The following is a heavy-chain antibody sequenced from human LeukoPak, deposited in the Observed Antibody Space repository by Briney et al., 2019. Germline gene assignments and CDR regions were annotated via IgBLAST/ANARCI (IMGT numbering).Heavy chain of an antibody. Sequence: GGSLRLSCEASGFTFSNSAMAWVRQAPGKGLEWVSGISASGHYTYNADSGKGRFTISRDNSKNTLYQQMNSLRAEDTALYFCVKDGSWGDYYFYFYIDVWGKGTTVTVSS. D-gene: IGHD3-16*01. CDR3: VKDGSWGDYYFYFYIDV. J-gene: IGHJ6*03. CDR1: GFTFSNSA. CDR2: ISASGHYT. V-gene: IGHV3-23*01.